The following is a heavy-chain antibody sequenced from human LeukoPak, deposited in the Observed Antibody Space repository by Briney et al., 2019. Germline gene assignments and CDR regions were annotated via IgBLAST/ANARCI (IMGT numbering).Heavy chain of an antibody. CDR2: IKSKTDGGTT. CDR3: TSGDDYVWGSYRLTPRVYYYYYMDV. D-gene: IGHD3-16*02. Sequence: PGGSLRLSCAASGFTFSNAWMSWVRQAPGKGLEWVGRIKSKTDGGTTDYAAPVKGRFTISRDDSKNTLYLQMNSLKTEDTAVYYCTSGDDYVWGSYRLTPRVYYYYYMDVWGKGTTVTVSS. CDR1: GFTFSNAW. J-gene: IGHJ6*03. V-gene: IGHV3-15*01.